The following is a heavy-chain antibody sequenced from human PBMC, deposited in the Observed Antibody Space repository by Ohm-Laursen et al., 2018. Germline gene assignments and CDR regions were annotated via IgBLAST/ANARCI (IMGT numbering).Heavy chain of an antibody. CDR2: ISSSSSTI. V-gene: IGHV3-48*01. CDR1: GFTFSSYS. Sequence: SLRLSCTASGFTFSSYSMNWVRQAPGKGLEWVSYISSSSSTIHYADSVKGRFTISRDNAKNSLYLQMNSLRAEDTAVYYCARDLSSNRGFDYWGQGTLVTVSS. J-gene: IGHJ4*02. CDR3: ARDLSSNRGFDY. D-gene: IGHD2-2*01.